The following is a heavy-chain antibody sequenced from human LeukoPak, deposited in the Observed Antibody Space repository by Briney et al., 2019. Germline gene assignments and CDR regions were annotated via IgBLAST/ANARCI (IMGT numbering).Heavy chain of an antibody. Sequence: GGSLRLSCAASGFIFSNYAMSWVRQAPGKGLEWVSAIGGRDGGTYYADSVKGRFTVSRDDPKNTLYLQMNSLRAEDTAVYYCAKDRGKYCSSTSCYADRFDYWGQGTLVTVSS. D-gene: IGHD2-2*01. CDR2: IGGRDGGT. V-gene: IGHV3-23*01. CDR1: GFIFSNYA. J-gene: IGHJ4*02. CDR3: AKDRGKYCSSTSCYADRFDY.